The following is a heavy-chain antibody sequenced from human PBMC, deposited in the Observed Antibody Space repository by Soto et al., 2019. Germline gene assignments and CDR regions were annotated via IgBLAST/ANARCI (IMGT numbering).Heavy chain of an antibody. CDR2: IYYSGST. J-gene: IGHJ4*02. CDR1: GGTSSGSSDY. D-gene: IGHD2-2*02. CDR3: ARESCVSTSCYNKVDY. V-gene: IGHV4-39*07. Sequence: SGTLSLTWSVSGGTSSGSSDYWSWKSQPPGKGLEWIGSIYYSGSTYYNPSLKSRVTISLDTSKNQFSLKLSSVTAADTAVYYCARESCVSTSCYNKVDYWGQGILVSV.